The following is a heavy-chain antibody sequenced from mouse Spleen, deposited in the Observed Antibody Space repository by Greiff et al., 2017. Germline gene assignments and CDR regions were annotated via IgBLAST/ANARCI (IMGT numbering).Heavy chain of an antibody. D-gene: IGHD1-2*01. J-gene: IGHJ2*01. CDR3: ARGGLLRLLDY. Sequence: VQLQQSGPGLVKPSQSLSLTCSVTGYSITSGYYWNWIRQFPGNKLEWMGYISYDGSNNYNPSLKNRISITRDTSKNQFFLQLNSVTTEDTATYYCARGGLLRLLDYWGQGTTLTVSS. CDR2: ISYDGSN. CDR1: GYSITSGYY. V-gene: IGHV3-6*01.